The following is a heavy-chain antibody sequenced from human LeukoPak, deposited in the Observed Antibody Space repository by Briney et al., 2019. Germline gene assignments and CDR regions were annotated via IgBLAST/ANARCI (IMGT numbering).Heavy chain of an antibody. D-gene: IGHD6-13*01. CDR3: ARDSGIAAAGPTYYFDY. CDR1: GFTFSSYA. CDR2: ISYDGSNK. Sequence: GGSLRLSCAASGFTFSSYAMHWVRQAPGKGLEWVAVISYDGSNKYYADSVKGRFTISRDNSKNTLYLQMNSLRAEDTAVYYCARDSGIAAAGPTYYFDYWGQGTLVTVSS. J-gene: IGHJ4*02. V-gene: IGHV3-30-3*01.